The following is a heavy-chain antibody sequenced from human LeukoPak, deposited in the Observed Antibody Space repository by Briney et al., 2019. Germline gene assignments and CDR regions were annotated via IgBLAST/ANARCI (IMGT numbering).Heavy chain of an antibody. CDR2: ISSSSSYI. Sequence: GGSLRLSCAASGFTFSSYEMNWVRQAPGKGLEWVSSISSSSSYIYYADSVKGRFTISRDNAKNSLYLQMNSLRAEDTAVYYCARDTENYYYDSSGYSRSWFDPWGQGTLVTVSS. CDR3: ARDTENYYYDSSGYSRSWFDP. V-gene: IGHV3-21*01. D-gene: IGHD3-22*01. J-gene: IGHJ5*02. CDR1: GFTFSSYE.